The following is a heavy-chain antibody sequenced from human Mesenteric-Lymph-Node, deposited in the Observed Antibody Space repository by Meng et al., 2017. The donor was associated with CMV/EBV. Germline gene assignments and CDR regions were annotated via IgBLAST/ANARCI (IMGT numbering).Heavy chain of an antibody. D-gene: IGHD6-13*01. CDR2: IIPIFGTA. V-gene: IGHV1-69*06. J-gene: IGHJ4*02. CDR1: GGTFSSYA. Sequence: ASGGTFSSYAISWVRQAPGQGLEWMGGIIPIFGTANYAQKFQGRVTITADKSTSTAYMELSSLRSEDTAVYYCARGVEAAAAPFDYWGQGTLVTVSS. CDR3: ARGVEAAAAPFDY.